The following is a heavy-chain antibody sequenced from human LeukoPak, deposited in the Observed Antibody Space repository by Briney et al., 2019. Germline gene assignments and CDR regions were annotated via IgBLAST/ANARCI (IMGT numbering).Heavy chain of an antibody. CDR2: ISSGGTTI. CDR3: AKDLVRYFDWLPSPFDY. V-gene: IGHV3-11*01. J-gene: IGHJ4*02. CDR1: GFTISDYS. Sequence: GGSLRLSCAASGFTISDYSMSWIRQAPGKGLECVSHISSGGTTIYYADSVKDRFTISSDNAKNSLDLQMNSLRAEDTAVYYCAKDLVRYFDWLPSPFDYWGQGTLVTVSS. D-gene: IGHD3-9*01.